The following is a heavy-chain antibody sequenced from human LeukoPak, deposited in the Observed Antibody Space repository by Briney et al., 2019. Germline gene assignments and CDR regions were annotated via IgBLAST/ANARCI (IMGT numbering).Heavy chain of an antibody. CDR3: ARRAREYSHPYDY. V-gene: IGHV3-53*01. D-gene: IGHD2-15*01. CDR1: GFTVSSNS. Sequence: PGGSLRLSCAVSGFTVSSNSMSWVRQAPGKGLEWVSFIYSGGNTHYSDSVKGRFTISRDNSKNTLYLQMNSLRAEDTAVYYCARRAREYSHPYDYWGQGTLVTVSS. CDR2: IYSGGNT. J-gene: IGHJ4*02.